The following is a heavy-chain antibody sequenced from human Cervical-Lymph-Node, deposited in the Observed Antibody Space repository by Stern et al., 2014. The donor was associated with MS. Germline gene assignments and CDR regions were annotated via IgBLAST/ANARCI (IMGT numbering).Heavy chain of an antibody. V-gene: IGHV1-18*01. J-gene: IGHJ4*02. CDR3: ARGPYYYDSSGRGGSY. D-gene: IGHD3-22*01. Sequence: VQLVESGAEVKKPGASVKVSCKASGYTFTSYGISWGRQAPGQGLEWMGWISAYNGNTNYAQKLQGRVTMTTDTSTSTAYMELRSLRSDDTAVYYCARGPYYYDSSGRGGSYWGQGTLVTVSS. CDR2: ISAYNGNT. CDR1: GYTFTSYG.